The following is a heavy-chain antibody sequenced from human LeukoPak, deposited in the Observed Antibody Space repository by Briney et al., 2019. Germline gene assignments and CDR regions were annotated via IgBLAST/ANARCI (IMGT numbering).Heavy chain of an antibody. J-gene: IGHJ4*02. V-gene: IGHV3-7*01. CDR2: IRNDGLTQ. Sequence: PGGSLRLSCAASGFTFSSRWMGWVRQAPGKGLEWVANIRNDGLTQYYLDSVKGRFTISRDNAKDSLSLQMNSLRAEDTAVYFCARHGDYCFDLWDQGTLVTVSS. CDR1: GFTFSSRW. D-gene: IGHD4-17*01. CDR3: ARHGDYCFDL.